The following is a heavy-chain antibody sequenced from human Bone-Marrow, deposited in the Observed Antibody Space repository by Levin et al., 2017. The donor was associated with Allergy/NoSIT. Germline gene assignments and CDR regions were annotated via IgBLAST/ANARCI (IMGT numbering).Heavy chain of an antibody. D-gene: IGHD5/OR15-5a*01. J-gene: IGHJ4*02. CDR1: GYTFTNHY. CDR2: IDPSSGNS. CDR3: AIDVYVGFDN. V-gene: IGHV1-46*01. Sequence: ASVKVSCTASGYTFTNHYLYWVRQAPGQGLEWLGLIDPSSGNSNHAQKFQGRVAMTRDTSTSTVYMELSRLTSEDTAIYYCAIDVYVGFDNWGQGTLVSVSS.